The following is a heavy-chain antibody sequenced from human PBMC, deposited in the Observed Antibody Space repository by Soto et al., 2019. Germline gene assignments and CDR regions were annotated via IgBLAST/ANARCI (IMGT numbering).Heavy chain of an antibody. Sequence: ASVKVSCKASGYTFSSFDINWVRQAPGQGLEWMGRMNPNSGNTGYTQKFQGRVSMTRNFSISTAYMELSSLKSEDTAVYYCTRELRGDYGWIDLWGQGTMVTVSS. V-gene: IGHV1-8*02. CDR2: MNPNSGNT. CDR1: GYTFSSFD. D-gene: IGHD2-21*02. J-gene: IGHJ3*01. CDR3: TRELRGDYGWIDL.